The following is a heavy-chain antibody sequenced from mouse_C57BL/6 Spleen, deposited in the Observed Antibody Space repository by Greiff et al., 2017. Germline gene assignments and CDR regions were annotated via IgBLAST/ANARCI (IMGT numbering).Heavy chain of an antibody. D-gene: IGHD1-1*01. V-gene: IGHV5-12*01. CDR3: ARQSSHWYFDV. CDR1: GFTFSDYY. J-gene: IGHJ1*03. CDR2: ISNGCGST. Sequence: EVQGVESGGGLVQPGGSLKLSCAASGFTFSDYYMYWVRQTPEKGLEWVAYISNGCGSTDYPDTVKGRFTISRDNAKNTLDLQRSRLKSEDTAMYYCARQSSHWYFDVWGTGTTVTVSS.